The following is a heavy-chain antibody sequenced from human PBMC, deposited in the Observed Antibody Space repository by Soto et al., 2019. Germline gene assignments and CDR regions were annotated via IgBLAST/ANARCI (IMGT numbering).Heavy chain of an antibody. V-gene: IGHV2-5*02. Sequence: QITLKESGPTLVKPTQTLTLTCTFSGFSLSTSGVGVGWIRQPPGKALEWLALVYWDDDKRYSPSLQSRLTXXKDTPRNPVVLTMPTMDPVDTATYYCTRRTGGFDYWGQGPLLTVSA. J-gene: IGHJ4*02. CDR3: TRRTGGFDY. D-gene: IGHD6-6*01. CDR1: GFSLSTSGVG. CDR2: VYWDDDK.